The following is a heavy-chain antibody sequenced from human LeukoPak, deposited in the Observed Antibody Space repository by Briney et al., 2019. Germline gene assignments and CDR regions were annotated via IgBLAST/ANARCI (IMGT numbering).Heavy chain of an antibody. Sequence: GGSLRPSCAASGFTASSNYMSWVRQAPGNGLGWVSVIYSGGSTYYADSVKGRFTISRDNSKNTLYFQMNSLRAEDTAVYYCARTSRGDSSVYDPPFIDYWGQGTMVTVSS. CDR3: ARTSRGDSSVYDPPFIDY. CDR1: GFTASSNY. CDR2: IYSGGST. V-gene: IGHV3-53*01. D-gene: IGHD3-22*01. J-gene: IGHJ4*02.